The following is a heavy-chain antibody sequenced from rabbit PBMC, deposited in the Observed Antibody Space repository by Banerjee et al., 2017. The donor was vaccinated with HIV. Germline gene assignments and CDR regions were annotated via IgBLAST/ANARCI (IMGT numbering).Heavy chain of an antibody. CDR3: ARGVL. V-gene: IGHV1S40*01. J-gene: IGHJ4*01. CDR1: GFDLSSYYY. Sequence: QSLEESGGDLVKPGASLTLTCTASGFDLSSYYYMCWVRQAPGKGLEWIACIYAGSSGSSGSTYYASWAKGRFTISKTSSTTVTLQMTSLTAADTATYFCARGVLWGPGTLVTVS. CDR2: IYAGSSGSSGST.